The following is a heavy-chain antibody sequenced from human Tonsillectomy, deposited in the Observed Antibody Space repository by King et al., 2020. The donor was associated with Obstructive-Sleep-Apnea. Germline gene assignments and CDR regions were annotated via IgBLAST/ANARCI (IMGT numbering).Heavy chain of an antibody. V-gene: IGHV3-15*01. D-gene: IGHD6-13*01. CDR3: TTWSVAAAGSYYYYGMDV. J-gene: IGHJ6*02. CDR1: GFTFSNAW. Sequence: VQLVESGGGLVKPGGSLRLSCAASGFTFSNAWMSWVRQAPGKGLEWVGRIKSKTDGGTTDYAAPVKGRFTNSRDDSKNTQYLQMNSLKTEDTAVYYCTTWSVAAAGSYYYYGMDVWGQGTTVTVSS. CDR2: IKSKTDGGTT.